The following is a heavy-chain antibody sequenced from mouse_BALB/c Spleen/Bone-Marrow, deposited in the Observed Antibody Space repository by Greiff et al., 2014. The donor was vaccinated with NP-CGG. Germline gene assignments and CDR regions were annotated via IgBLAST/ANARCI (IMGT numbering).Heavy chain of an antibody. CDR2: ISNSGGT. CDR1: GFTFSSYA. CDR3: ARGYGNHYAMDY. V-gene: IGHV5-6-5*01. D-gene: IGHD2-10*02. J-gene: IGHJ4*01. Sequence: VQRVESGGGLVKPGGSLKLSCAASGFTFSSYAMSWVRQTPEKRLEWVASISNSGGTYYPDSVKGRFTISRDNARNILKLQMSSLRSEDTDMCYCARGYGNHYAMDYWGQGNSVTVSS.